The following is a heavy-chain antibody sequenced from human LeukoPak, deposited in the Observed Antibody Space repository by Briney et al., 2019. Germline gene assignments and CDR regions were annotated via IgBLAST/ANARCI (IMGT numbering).Heavy chain of an antibody. CDR3: ARDLGWLHYAD. CDR1: GFTFSSHG. J-gene: IGHJ4*02. D-gene: IGHD5-12*01. V-gene: IGHV3-23*01. Sequence: PGGSLRLSCAASGFTFSSHGMNWVRQAPGKGLEWVSGIGGSGGFITYYADSVKGRFTVSRDNSKNTLYLQMNSLRADDTAIYYCARDLGWLHYADWGQGTPVTVSS. CDR2: IGGSGGFIT.